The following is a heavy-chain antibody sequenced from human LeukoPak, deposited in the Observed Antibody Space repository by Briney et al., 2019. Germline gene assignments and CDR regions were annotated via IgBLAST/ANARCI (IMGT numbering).Heavy chain of an antibody. CDR2: MNPNNGNT. CDR1: GYTFTSYD. J-gene: IGHJ1*01. D-gene: IGHD6-19*01. V-gene: IGHV1-8*01. CDR3: SRGGPVAGTHKYFQH. Sequence: SVKVSCKASGYTFTSYDINWVRQATGQGPEWMGWMNPNNGNTDYAQKFQGRVTLTRNTSISTAYMEVSSLRSEDTAVYYCSRGGPVAGTHKYFQHWGQGTLVTVSS.